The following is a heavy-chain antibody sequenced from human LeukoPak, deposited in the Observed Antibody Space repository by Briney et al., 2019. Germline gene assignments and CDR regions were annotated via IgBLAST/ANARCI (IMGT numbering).Heavy chain of an antibody. V-gene: IGHV1-24*01. D-gene: IGHD3-22*01. CDR3: ATGPPYYYDGPIDY. J-gene: IGHJ4*02. Sequence: AASAKVSCKVSGYTLTELSMHWARQAPGKGLEWMGGFDPEDGETIYAQKFQGRVTLTEDASTDTAYVELSSLRSEDTAVYYCATGPPYYYDGPIDYWGQGTLVTVSS. CDR2: FDPEDGET. CDR1: GYTLTELS.